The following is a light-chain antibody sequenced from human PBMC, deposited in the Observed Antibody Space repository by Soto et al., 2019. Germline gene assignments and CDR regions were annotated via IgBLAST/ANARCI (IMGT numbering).Light chain of an antibody. V-gene: IGKV3-15*01. CDR1: QSVVTN. CDR3: QQYNNWLSIT. J-gene: IGKJ5*01. Sequence: EIVMTQSPATLSVSPGERATLSCRTSQSVVTNLAWYQQKPGQAPRLLIYGASTRATGVPVRFSGSGSGTEFTLIISSLKSDDFAIYYCQQYNNWLSITFGQGTRLEIK. CDR2: GAS.